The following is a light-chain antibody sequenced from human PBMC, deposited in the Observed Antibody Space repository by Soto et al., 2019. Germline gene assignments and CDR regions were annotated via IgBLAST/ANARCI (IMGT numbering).Light chain of an antibody. V-gene: IGKV3-15*01. Sequence: VTPGERATLSCRASQSVSSDLAWYQQKPGQAPRLLIYGASTRATGIPARFSGSGSGTEFTLTISSLQSEAFAVYYCHLHSYWQTFGHGTNVDI. CDR1: QSVSSD. J-gene: IGKJ1*01. CDR2: GAS. CDR3: HLHSYWQT.